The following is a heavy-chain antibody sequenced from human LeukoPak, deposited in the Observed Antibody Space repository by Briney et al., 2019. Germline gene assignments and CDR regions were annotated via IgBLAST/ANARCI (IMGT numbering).Heavy chain of an antibody. J-gene: IGHJ3*02. CDR1: GGTFSSYA. CDR2: IIPIFGTA. D-gene: IGHD6-19*01. Sequence: ASVKVSCKASGGTFSSYAISWVRQAPGQGLEWMGGIIPIFGTANYAQKFQGRVTITADKSTSTAYMELSSLRSEDTAVYYCASRAVAVWGAFDIWGQGTMVTVSS. CDR3: ASRAVAVWGAFDI. V-gene: IGHV1-69*06.